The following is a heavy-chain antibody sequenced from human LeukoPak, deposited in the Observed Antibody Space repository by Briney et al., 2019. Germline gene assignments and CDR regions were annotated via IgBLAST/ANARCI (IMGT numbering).Heavy chain of an antibody. CDR1: GFTFSDYT. V-gene: IGHV3-21*01. J-gene: IGHJ4*02. Sequence: GGSLRLFCAASGFTFSDYTLNWVRQPPGKGLEWVSSITGDSTYIYYADSVKGRFTVSRDNAKNSLYLHINSLRAEDTAVYYCARVQGSPYWGQGTLVPVSS. CDR2: ITGDSTYI. CDR3: ARVQGSPY.